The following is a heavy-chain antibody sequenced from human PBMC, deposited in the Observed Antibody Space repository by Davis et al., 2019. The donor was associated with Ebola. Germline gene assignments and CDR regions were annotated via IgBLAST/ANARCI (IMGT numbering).Heavy chain of an antibody. D-gene: IGHD3-10*01. V-gene: IGHV1-18*01. J-gene: IGHJ6*02. CDR3: ARASPFGSGSYIPSGYYYGMDV. CDR2: ISAYNGNT. CDR1: GYTFTSYG. Sequence: ASVNVSCQASGYTFTSYGISWVRQAPGQGLEWMGWISAYNGNTNYAQKLQGRVTMTTDTSTSTAYMELSSLRSEDTAVYYCARASPFGSGSYIPSGYYYGMDVWGQGTTVTVSS.